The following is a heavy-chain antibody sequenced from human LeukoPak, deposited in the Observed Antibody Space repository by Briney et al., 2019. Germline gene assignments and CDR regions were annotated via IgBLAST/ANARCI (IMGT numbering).Heavy chain of an antibody. D-gene: IGHD3-22*01. CDR1: GFTFRDYG. Sequence: GGSLRLSCAASGFTFRDYGMSWVRHVPGKGPEWVSGINWNGDSTDYAGSVKGRFTISRDNAKNSLYLQMNSLRAEDTALYYCARTYYDSSGYYYVHFYFDYWGQGALVTVSS. CDR2: INWNGDST. V-gene: IGHV3-20*04. CDR3: ARTYYDSSGYYYVHFYFDY. J-gene: IGHJ4*02.